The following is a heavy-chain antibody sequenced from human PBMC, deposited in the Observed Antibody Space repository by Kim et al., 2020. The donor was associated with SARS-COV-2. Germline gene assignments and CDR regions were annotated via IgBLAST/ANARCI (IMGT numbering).Heavy chain of an antibody. J-gene: IGHJ6*03. CDR2: IHQSGSS. CDR3: ARGPYYGGSVTSYYMDV. D-gene: IGHD3-10*01. Sequence: SETLSLTCAVYGGSFSGYYWSWVRQPPGKGLEWIGEIHQSGSSNYNPSLMSRVSISTDTSKNQFSLRLNSVTAADTAVYYCARGPYYGGSVTSYYMDVWGKGITVTVSS. CDR1: GGSFSGYY. V-gene: IGHV4-34*01.